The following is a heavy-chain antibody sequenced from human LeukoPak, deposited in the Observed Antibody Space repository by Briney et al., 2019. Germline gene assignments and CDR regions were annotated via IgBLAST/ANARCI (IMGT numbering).Heavy chain of an antibody. V-gene: IGHV3-23*05. D-gene: IGHD3-22*01. CDR3: AKDTYYFESIGSPRPALNDN. CDR2: IGSDNKP. CDR1: GFTFSAYA. Sequence: GGSLRLSCEASGFTFSAYAMTWVCQAPGKGLEWVSSIGSDNKPHYSESVKGRFAISRDNSKNMLFLQLNSLRAEDTAVYYCAKDTYYFESIGSPRPALNDNWGQGTLVTVSS. J-gene: IGHJ4*02.